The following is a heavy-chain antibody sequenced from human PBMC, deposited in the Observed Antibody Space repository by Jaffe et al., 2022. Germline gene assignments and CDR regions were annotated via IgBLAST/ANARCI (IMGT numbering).Heavy chain of an antibody. CDR2: VDPEDGET. J-gene: IGHJ6*03. CDR1: GYSFTDYY. V-gene: IGHV1-69-2*01. CDR3: ATGYPPNVNYYMDV. D-gene: IGHD6-25*01. Sequence: EVQLVQSGAEVKKPGATVKIACKVSGYSFTDYYMHWVQQAPGKGLEWMGLVDPEDGETIYAEKFRDRVTITADTSTDTAYMELSSLTSEDTAVYYCATGYPPNVNYYMDVWGKGTTVTVSS.